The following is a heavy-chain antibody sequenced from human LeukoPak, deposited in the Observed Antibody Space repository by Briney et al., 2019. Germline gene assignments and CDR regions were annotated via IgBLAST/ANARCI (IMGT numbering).Heavy chain of an antibody. CDR2: IYTSGST. V-gene: IGHV4-4*07. J-gene: IGHJ4*02. CDR3: AMVSPSWGYFDY. Sequence: PSETLSLTCTVSGGSISSYYWSWIRQPAGKGLEWIGRIYTSGSTNYNPSLKSRVTISVDKSKNQFSLKLSSVTAADTAVYYCAMVSPSWGYFDYWGQGTLVTVSS. D-gene: IGHD4-23*01. CDR1: GGSISSYY.